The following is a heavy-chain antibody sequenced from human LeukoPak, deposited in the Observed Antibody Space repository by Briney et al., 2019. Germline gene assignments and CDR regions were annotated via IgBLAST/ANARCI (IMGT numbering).Heavy chain of an antibody. Sequence: PSETLSLTCNVSGVSVSTSHWNWIRQRPGKGLEWIGCLSYTGKTDYNPSLRSRVSISLGSSNNHFSLKLTSVTAADTAVYYCSEGYFEPFDHWGQGILVTVSS. V-gene: IGHV4-59*02. J-gene: IGHJ4*02. D-gene: IGHD2/OR15-2a*01. CDR1: GVSVSTSH. CDR3: SEGYFEPFDH. CDR2: LSYTGKT.